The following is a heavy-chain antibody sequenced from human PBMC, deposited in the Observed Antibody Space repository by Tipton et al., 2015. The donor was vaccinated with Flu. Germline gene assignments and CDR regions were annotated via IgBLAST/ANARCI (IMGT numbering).Heavy chain of an antibody. CDR2: VYSSGCI. D-gene: IGHD2/OR15-2a*01. Sequence: TLSLTCSVSGGSIASGHYFWSWIRQPAGKGLEWIGRVYSSGCINESPSLSGRIALTVDTFKNQFSLKLDSVTVADTAVYYCARGRCSPGACNLRSSFDAWGQGTLVTVS. CDR3: ARGRCSPGACNLRSSFDA. CDR1: GGSIASGHY. J-gene: IGHJ5*02. V-gene: IGHV4-61*02.